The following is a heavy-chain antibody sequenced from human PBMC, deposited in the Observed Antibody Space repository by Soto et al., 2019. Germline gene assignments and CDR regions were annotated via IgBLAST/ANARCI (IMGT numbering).Heavy chain of an antibody. Sequence: GESLKISCKGSGYSFTSYWIGWVRQMPGKGLEWMGIIYPGDSDTRYSPSFQGQVTISADKSISTAYLQWSSLKASDTAMYYCARGDGRGVFEYHYYGMDVWGQGTTVTVSS. CDR1: GYSFTSYW. J-gene: IGHJ6*02. CDR2: IYPGDSDT. D-gene: IGHD3-10*01. CDR3: ARGDGRGVFEYHYYGMDV. V-gene: IGHV5-51*01.